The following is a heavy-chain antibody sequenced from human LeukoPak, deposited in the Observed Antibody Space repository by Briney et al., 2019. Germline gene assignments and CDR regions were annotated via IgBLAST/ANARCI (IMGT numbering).Heavy chain of an antibody. J-gene: IGHJ4*02. CDR1: GFTFTGYY. D-gene: IGHD3-16*02. V-gene: IGHV1-2*02. Sequence: ASVKVSCKTSGFTFTGYYIHWVRQAPGQGFEWIGWINPDSGGADYAQKFQDRVTMTRDTSISTAYMELSRLRSDDTAVYYCTRDGDPENYVWGSYPPAFYDYWGQGTLVTVSS. CDR3: TRDGDPENYVWGSYPPAFYDY. CDR2: INPDSGGA.